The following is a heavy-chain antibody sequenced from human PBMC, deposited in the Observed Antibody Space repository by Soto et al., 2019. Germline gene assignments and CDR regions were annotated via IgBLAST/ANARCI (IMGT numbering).Heavy chain of an antibody. D-gene: IGHD6-6*01. CDR3: AREGSSSGVGWFDP. CDR1: GFTFSSYA. CDR2: ISYDGSNK. Sequence: QVQLVESGGGVVQPGRSLRLSCAASGFTFSSYAMHWVRQAPGKGLEWVAVISYDGSNKYYADSVKGRFTISRDNSKNTLYLKMNSLIAEDTAVYYCAREGSSSGVGWFDPWGQGTLVTVSS. J-gene: IGHJ5*02. V-gene: IGHV3-30-3*01.